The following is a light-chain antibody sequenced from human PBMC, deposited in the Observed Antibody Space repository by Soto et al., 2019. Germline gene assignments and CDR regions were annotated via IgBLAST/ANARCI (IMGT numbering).Light chain of an antibody. CDR1: QNISIW. CDR2: DSS. V-gene: IGKV1-5*01. J-gene: IGKJ5*01. CDR3: QHYHSFSIT. Sequence: DIKMTQSPSTLSASVGDRVTITCRASQNISIWLAWYQQRPGRAPRLLIYDSSSLESGVPSTFSGSGSGTEFSLTISNLRPDDFATYYCQHYHSFSITFGQGTRLEI.